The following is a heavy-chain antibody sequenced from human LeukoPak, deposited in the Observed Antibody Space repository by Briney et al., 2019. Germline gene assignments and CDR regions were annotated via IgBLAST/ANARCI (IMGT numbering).Heavy chain of an antibody. J-gene: IGHJ4*02. D-gene: IGHD6-19*01. V-gene: IGHV5-51*01. CDR2: IYPGDSDT. Sequence: PGESLKISCKGFGYSFTSYWIGRVRQMPGKGLEWMGMIYPGDSDTRYSPSFQGQVTISADKSISTAHLQWSSLKASDTAMYYCARGPGRISSGWYGIDYWGQGTLVTVSS. CDR1: GYSFTSYW. CDR3: ARGPGRISSGWYGIDY.